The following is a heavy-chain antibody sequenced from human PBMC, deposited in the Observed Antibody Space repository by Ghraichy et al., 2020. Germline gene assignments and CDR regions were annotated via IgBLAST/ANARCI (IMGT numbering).Heavy chain of an antibody. J-gene: IGHJ4*02. D-gene: IGHD6-13*01. CDR3: ASETRYSSSWYAFDC. V-gene: IGHV3-21*01. Sequence: GESLNISCEASGFSFSTYSMNWVRQAPGKGLEWVSSISTTSTFIYYADSVKGRFTISRDNAKNSLYLQMNSLRAEDTAVYYCASETRYSSSWYAFDCWGQGTLGTVSS. CDR2: ISTTSTFI. CDR1: GFSFSTYS.